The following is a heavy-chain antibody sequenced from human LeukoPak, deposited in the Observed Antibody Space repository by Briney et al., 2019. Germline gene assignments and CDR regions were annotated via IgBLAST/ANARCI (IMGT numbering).Heavy chain of an antibody. CDR1: GGSISTYY. Sequence: PSETLSLTCTVSGGSISTYYWSWIRQPPGKGLEWIGYIYYSGSTNYNPSLKSRVTMSIDTSKKQFSLRLSSVTTADTAVYYCASQMSSRLPVYYYMNVWGKGTTVTVSS. J-gene: IGHJ6*03. CDR2: IYYSGST. D-gene: IGHD6-13*01. V-gene: IGHV4-59*01. CDR3: ASQMSSRLPVYYYMNV.